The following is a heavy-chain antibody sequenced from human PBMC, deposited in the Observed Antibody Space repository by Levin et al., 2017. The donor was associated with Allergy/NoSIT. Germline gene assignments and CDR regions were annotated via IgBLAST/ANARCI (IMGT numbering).Heavy chain of an antibody. CDR1: GGSISSSSYY. V-gene: IGHV4-39*01. CDR3: ASLPTLWFRELGGDY. D-gene: IGHD3-10*01. J-gene: IGHJ4*02. CDR2: IYYSGST. Sequence: SETLSLTCTVSGGSISSSSYYWGWIRQPPGKGLEWIGSIYYSGSTYYNPSLKSRVTISVDTSKNQFSLKLSSVTAADTAVYYCASLPTLWFRELGGDYWGQGTLVTVSS.